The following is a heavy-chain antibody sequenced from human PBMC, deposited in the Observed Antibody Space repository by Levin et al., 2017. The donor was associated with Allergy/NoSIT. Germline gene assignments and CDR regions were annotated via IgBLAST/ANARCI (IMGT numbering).Heavy chain of an antibody. Sequence: GGSLRLSCAASGFIFNDHYMDWVRQAPGKGLEWVGRTRNKANSYTTEYAASVKGRFTVSRDDSKSSLYLQMNSLKTEDTAVYYCARRIVTTGGSETFDIWGQGTMVTVSS. V-gene: IGHV3-72*01. CDR1: GFIFNDHY. D-gene: IGHD5-12*01. CDR2: TRNKANSYTT. J-gene: IGHJ3*02. CDR3: ARRIVTTGGSETFDI.